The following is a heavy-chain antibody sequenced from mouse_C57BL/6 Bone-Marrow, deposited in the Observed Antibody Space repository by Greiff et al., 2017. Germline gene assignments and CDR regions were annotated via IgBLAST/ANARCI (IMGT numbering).Heavy chain of an antibody. Sequence: VQLQQPGAELVKPGASVKLSCKASGYTFTSYWMHWVKQRPGQGLEWIGMIHPKSGSTNYNEKFKSKATLTVDKSSSTAYMQLSSLTSEDSAVYYCARRTSGLLWYAWLAYWGQGTLVTVSA. CDR1: GYTFTSYW. V-gene: IGHV1-64*01. J-gene: IGHJ3*01. D-gene: IGHD2-1*01. CDR2: IHPKSGST. CDR3: ARRTSGLLWYAWLAY.